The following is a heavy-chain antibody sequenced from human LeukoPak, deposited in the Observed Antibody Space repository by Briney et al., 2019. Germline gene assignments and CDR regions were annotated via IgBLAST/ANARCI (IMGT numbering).Heavy chain of an antibody. D-gene: IGHD5-12*01. CDR2: FDPEDGET. V-gene: IGHV1-24*01. CDR1: GYTLTELS. CDR3: ATAGVATTYDAFDI. J-gene: IGHJ3*02. Sequence: ASMKVSCKVSGYTLTELSMHWVRQAPGKGLEWMGGFDPEDGETIYAQKFQGRVTMTEDTSTDTAYMELSSLRSGDTAVYYCATAGVATTYDAFDIWGQGTMVTVSS.